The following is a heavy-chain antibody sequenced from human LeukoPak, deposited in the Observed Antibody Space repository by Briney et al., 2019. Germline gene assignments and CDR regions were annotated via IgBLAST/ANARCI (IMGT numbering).Heavy chain of an antibody. CDR3: ARGGYDFWSVYYYYMDV. Sequence: SQTLSLTCTVSGGSISSGGYYWSWIRQHPGKGLEWFGYIYYSGGTYYNPSLKSRVTISVDTSKNQFSLKLSSVTAADTAVYYCARGGYDFWSVYYYYMDVWGKGTTVTVSS. CDR2: IYYSGGT. V-gene: IGHV4-31*03. J-gene: IGHJ6*03. CDR1: GGSISSGGYY. D-gene: IGHD3-3*01.